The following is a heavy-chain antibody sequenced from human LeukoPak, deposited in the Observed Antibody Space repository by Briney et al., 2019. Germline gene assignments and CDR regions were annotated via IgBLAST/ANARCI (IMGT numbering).Heavy chain of an antibody. CDR1: GYSISSGYY. CDR3: ARDRPGGSSLDY. D-gene: IGHD6-13*01. J-gene: IGHJ4*02. V-gene: IGHV4-38-2*02. Sequence: PSETLSLTCTVSGYSISSGYYWGWIRQPPGKGLEWIGSMYHSGSTYYNPSLKSRVTISVDTSKNQFSLKLSSVTAADTAVYYCARDRPGGSSLDYWGQGTLVTVSS. CDR2: MYHSGST.